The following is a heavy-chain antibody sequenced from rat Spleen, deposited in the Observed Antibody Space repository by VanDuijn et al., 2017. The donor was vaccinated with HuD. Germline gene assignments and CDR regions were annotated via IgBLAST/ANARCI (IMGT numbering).Heavy chain of an antibody. Sequence: EVQLKESGPGLVQPSQTLSLTCTVSGFSLTDYSVHWVRQPPGKGLEWMGLMWTGGSTAYNSALKSRLSISRDTSKSQVSLKMNSLQTEDTAIYYCTRDLRDYDGTYYYDYWGQGVMVTVSS. V-gene: IGHV2S63*01. CDR3: TRDLRDYDGTYYYDY. CDR2: MWTGGST. D-gene: IGHD1-12*02. CDR1: GFSLTDYS. J-gene: IGHJ2*01.